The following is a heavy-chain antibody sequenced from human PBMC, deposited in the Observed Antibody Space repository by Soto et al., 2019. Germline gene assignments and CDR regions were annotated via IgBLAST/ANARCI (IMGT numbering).Heavy chain of an antibody. Sequence: PSETLSLTCTVSGGSISSGDYHWSWIRQHPGKGLEWIGYIYYSGTTYYNPSLKSRVTISVDTSKNQFSLKLSSVTAADTAVYYCAREVIVVVPAARYMDVWGKGTTVTVSS. CDR1: GGSISSGDYH. CDR2: IYYSGTT. D-gene: IGHD2-2*01. V-gene: IGHV4-31*03. CDR3: AREVIVVVPAARYMDV. J-gene: IGHJ6*03.